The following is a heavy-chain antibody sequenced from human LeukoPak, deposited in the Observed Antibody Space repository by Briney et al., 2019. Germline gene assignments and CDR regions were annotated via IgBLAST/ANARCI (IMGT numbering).Heavy chain of an antibody. CDR2: ISHSGGTT. CDR3: AKANVKYCSGGSCFDAFDI. CDR1: GFTFSSYA. J-gene: IGHJ3*02. D-gene: IGHD2-15*01. V-gene: IGHV3-23*01. Sequence: GGSLRLSCAASGFTFSSYAMSWVRQAPGKGPEWVSAISHSGGTTYYADSVKGGFTITRDNSKNTLYLQMNSLRAEDTAVYYCAKANVKYCSGGSCFDAFDIWGQGTMVTVSS.